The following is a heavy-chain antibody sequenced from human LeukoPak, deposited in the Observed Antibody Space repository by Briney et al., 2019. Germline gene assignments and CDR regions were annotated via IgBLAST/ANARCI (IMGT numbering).Heavy chain of an antibody. CDR2: IYTSGST. CDR1: GGSISSYY. D-gene: IGHD3-22*01. Sequence: SETLSLTCTVSGGSISSYYWSWIRQPVGKGLEWIGRIYTSGSTNYNPSLKSRVTMSVDTSKNQFPLKLSSVTAADTAVYYCAHYYDSRGVGAFDIWGQGTMVTVSS. CDR3: AHYYDSRGVGAFDI. J-gene: IGHJ3*02. V-gene: IGHV4-4*07.